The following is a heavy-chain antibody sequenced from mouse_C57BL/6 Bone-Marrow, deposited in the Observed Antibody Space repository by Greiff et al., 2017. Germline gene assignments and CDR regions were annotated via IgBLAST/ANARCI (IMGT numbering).Heavy chain of an antibody. J-gene: IGHJ2*01. D-gene: IGHD4-1*01. Sequence: QVQLQQSGAELVRPGTSVKVSCKASGYAFTNYLIEWVKQRPGQGLEWIGVINPGSGGTNYNEKFKGKATLTADKSSSTAYMQLSSLTSEDSAVYFCARSCPWDLYYFDYWGQGTTRTVSS. CDR3: ARSCPWDLYYFDY. CDR1: GYAFTNYL. CDR2: INPGSGGT. V-gene: IGHV1-54*01.